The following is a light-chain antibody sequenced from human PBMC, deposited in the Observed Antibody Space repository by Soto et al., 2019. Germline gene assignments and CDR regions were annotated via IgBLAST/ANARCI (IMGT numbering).Light chain of an antibody. CDR2: VVT. J-gene: IGLJ1*01. CDR3: SPFAATHTYI. V-gene: IGLV2-11*01. CDR1: SIDVGDSDF. Sequence: QSALTQPRSVSGSPGQSVTISCTGTSIDVGDSDFVSWYQQHPGKAPKLMIYVVTKRPSGVPDRFSGSKSGNTASLTISGLQDEDEADYYCSPFAATHTYIFGTGTKVTVL.